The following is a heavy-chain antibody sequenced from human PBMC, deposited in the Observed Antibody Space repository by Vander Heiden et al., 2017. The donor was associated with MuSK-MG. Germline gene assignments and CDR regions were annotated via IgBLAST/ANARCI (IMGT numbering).Heavy chain of an antibody. CDR3: ARAAGGPPDY. J-gene: IGHJ4*02. Sequence: QVQLQESGPGLVKPSETLSLTCTVSGGSVSSGSYYWSWIRQPPGKGLEWIGYIYYSGSTNDHPPLKMRVTISVDTSKNQFSMKMRYVTAADTALYDGARAAGGPPDYWGQGTMVTVCS. D-gene: IGHD3-16*01. CDR1: GGSVSSGSYY. CDR2: IYYSGST. V-gene: IGHV4-61*01.